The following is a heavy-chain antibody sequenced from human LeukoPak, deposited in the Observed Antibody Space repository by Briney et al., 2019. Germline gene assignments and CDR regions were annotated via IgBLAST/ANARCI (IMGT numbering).Heavy chain of an antibody. CDR1: GGSLSGSSYF. V-gene: IGHV4-39*01. D-gene: IGHD3-16*01. J-gene: IGHJ5*02. CDR3: ARHYGP. CDR2: IYYSGST. Sequence: SETLSLTCTVSGGSLSGSSYFWGWIRQPPGKGLEWIGSIYYSGSTYYNPSLKSRVTISVAKNQFSLKLSSVTAADTAVYYCARHYGPWGQGTLVTVSS.